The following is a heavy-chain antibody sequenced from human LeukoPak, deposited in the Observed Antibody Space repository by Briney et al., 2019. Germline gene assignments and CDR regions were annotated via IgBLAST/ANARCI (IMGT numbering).Heavy chain of an antibody. J-gene: IGHJ5*02. CDR2: IYPGDSDT. D-gene: IGHD2-15*01. V-gene: IGHV5-51*01. Sequence: GESLKISCKGSGYSFTSYWIGWVRQMPGKGLEWMGIIYPGDSDTRYSPSFQGQVTTSADKSISTAYLQWSSLKASDTAMYYCARSKRRCSGGSCYTHWFDPWGQGTLVTVSS. CDR3: ARSKRRCSGGSCYTHWFDP. CDR1: GYSFTSYW.